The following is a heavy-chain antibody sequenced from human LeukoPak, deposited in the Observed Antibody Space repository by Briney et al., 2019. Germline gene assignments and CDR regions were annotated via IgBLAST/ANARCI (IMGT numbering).Heavy chain of an antibody. CDR3: VKAREDSAHDPVGDK. D-gene: IGHD5-12*01. J-gene: IGHJ4*01. CDR1: GFSFSSCA. CDR2: ISGGADST. V-gene: IGHV3-23*01. Sequence: GGSLRLSCAASGFSFSSCAMGWVRQAPGKGPDWVSSISGGADSTYYADSVKGRFTISRDNSKNTLYLQINSLRVEDTAIYYCVKAREDSAHDPVGDKWGHKALVSASS.